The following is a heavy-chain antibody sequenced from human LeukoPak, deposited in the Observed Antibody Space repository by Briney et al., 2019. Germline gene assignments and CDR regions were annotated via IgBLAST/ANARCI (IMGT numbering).Heavy chain of an antibody. J-gene: IGHJ3*02. CDR1: GDSASSNSAA. V-gene: IGHV6-1*01. Sequence: SQTLSLTCAISGDSASSNSAAWNWIRQSPSRGLEWLGRTYYRSKWYNDYAVSVKSRITINPDTSKNQCSLRLNSVTPEDTAVYYCARDLPLLIAAAGISGAFDIWGQGTMVTVSS. CDR3: ARDLPLLIAAAGISGAFDI. D-gene: IGHD6-13*01. CDR2: TYYRSKWYN.